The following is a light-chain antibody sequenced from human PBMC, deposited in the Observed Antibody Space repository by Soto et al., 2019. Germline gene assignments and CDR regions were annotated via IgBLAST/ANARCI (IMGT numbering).Light chain of an antibody. CDR3: TSYTSTSARI. CDR2: EVS. J-gene: IGLJ1*01. V-gene: IGLV2-14*01. Sequence: QSALTQPASVSGSPGQSITISCTGTNSDVGAYNFVSWYQQHPDKAPKLMIYEVSNRPSGVPNRFSGPKSGNTASLTISGLQAEDEADYYCTSYTSTSARIFGSGTKLTVL. CDR1: NSDVGAYNF.